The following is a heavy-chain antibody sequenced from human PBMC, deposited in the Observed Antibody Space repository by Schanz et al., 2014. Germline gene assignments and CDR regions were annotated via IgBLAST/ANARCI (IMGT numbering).Heavy chain of an antibody. CDR1: GFIFSSYN. CDR3: ASLIGATSAHFYGMDV. Sequence: EVQLVESGGGLVKPGGSLRLSCVASGFIFSSYNMNWVRQSPGKGLEWVSVIYSGDNTYYADSVKGRFTISRDNSKNTVYLQMNSLRAEDTAVYFCASLIGATSAHFYGMDVWGQGTTVTVSS. D-gene: IGHD1-26*01. V-gene: IGHV3-66*01. CDR2: IYSGDNT. J-gene: IGHJ6*02.